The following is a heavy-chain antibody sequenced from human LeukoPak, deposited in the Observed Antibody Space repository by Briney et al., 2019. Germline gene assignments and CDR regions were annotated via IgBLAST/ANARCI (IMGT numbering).Heavy chain of an antibody. CDR3: ARHKVYYGSGSYRYFDL. CDR2: IYFSGST. CDR1: GGSISSYY. Sequence: SESLSLTCTVSGGSISSYYWSWIRQPPGKGLEWIGYIYFSGSTNYNPSLKSRVTISVDTSKNQFSLKLSSVTAADTAVYYCARHKVYYGSGSYRYFDLWGRGTLVTVSS. D-gene: IGHD3-10*01. V-gene: IGHV4-59*08. J-gene: IGHJ2*01.